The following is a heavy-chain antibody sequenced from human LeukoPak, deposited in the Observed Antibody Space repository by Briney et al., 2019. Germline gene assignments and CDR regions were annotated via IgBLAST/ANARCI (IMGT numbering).Heavy chain of an antibody. CDR3: AKDIEGYYDSSGYDY. CDR1: GFTFSSYG. CDR2: ISYDESNK. Sequence: GGSLRLSCAASGFTFSSYGMHWVRQAPGKGLEWVAVISYDESNKYYADSVKGRFTISRDNSKNTLYLQMNSLRAEDTAVYYCAKDIEGYYDSSGYDYWGQGTLVTVSS. J-gene: IGHJ4*02. V-gene: IGHV3-30*18. D-gene: IGHD3-22*01.